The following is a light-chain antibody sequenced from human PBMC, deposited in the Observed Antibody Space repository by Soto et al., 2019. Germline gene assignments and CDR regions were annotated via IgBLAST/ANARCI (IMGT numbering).Light chain of an antibody. V-gene: IGKV3-15*01. Sequence: EIVMTQSPATLSVSPGERATLSCRASQSVSNNLAWYQQRPGQAPRLLMYGASTRATGIPARFSGSGSGTEFTLTISSLQAEDVTVYYCQQYSDSPPLFTFGPGTKVNI. J-gene: IGKJ3*01. CDR1: QSVSNN. CDR3: QQYSDSPPLFT. CDR2: GAS.